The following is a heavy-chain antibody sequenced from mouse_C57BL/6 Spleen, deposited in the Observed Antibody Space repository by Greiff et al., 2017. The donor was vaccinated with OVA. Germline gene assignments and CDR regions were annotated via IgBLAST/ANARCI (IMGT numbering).Heavy chain of an antibody. CDR3: ARRGVWLRAMDY. CDR1: GYTFTSYW. V-gene: IGHV1-52*01. D-gene: IGHD2-2*01. J-gene: IGHJ4*01. Sequence: VQLQQPGAELVRPGSSVKLSCKASGYTFTSYWMHWVKQRPIQGLEWIGNIDPSDSETHYNQKFKDKATLTVAKSSSTAYMQLSSLTSENSAVYYCARRGVWLRAMDYWGQEASVADSS. CDR2: IDPSDSET.